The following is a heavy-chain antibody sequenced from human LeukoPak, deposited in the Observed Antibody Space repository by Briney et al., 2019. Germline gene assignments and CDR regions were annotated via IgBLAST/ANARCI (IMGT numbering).Heavy chain of an antibody. D-gene: IGHD3-10*01. J-gene: IGHJ4*01. Sequence: RRKWGGLVRPAPGTGGGWVWLIHSDGTTYYAEFVKGRFTISRDTFKNTLYLQMNNLRAEDTGSYYCARDQNYATGFYYSDYWGHGTLVAVSS. CDR1: RRKW. CDR2: IHSDGTT. CDR3: ARDQNYATGFYYSDY. V-gene: IGHV3-66*01.